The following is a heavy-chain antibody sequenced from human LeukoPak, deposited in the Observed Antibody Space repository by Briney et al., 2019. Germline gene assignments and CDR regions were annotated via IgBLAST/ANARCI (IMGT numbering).Heavy chain of an antibody. V-gene: IGHV3-33*01. J-gene: IGHJ4*02. D-gene: IGHD5-24*01. CDR3: VREGTSGNGDGYNSYDY. Sequence: GGSLRLSCAATGFTFSHFGMHWVRQAPGKGLEWVAVIWYNGRNQYYRDSVKGRFTISRDNFKNTLHLQMNSQRVEDTVMYYCVREGTSGNGDGYNSYDYWGQGTLVTVSS. CDR2: IWYNGRNQ. CDR1: GFTFSHFG.